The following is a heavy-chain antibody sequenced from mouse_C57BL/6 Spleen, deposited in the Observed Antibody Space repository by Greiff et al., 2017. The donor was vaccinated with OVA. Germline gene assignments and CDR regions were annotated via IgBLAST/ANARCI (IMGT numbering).Heavy chain of an antibody. CDR3: TRRQLRLPYFDY. CDR2: IRNKANNHAT. CDR1: GFTFSDAW. J-gene: IGHJ2*01. Sequence: EVKVVESGGGLVQPGGSMKLSCAASGFTFSDAWMDWVRQSPEKGLEWVAEIRNKANNHATYYAESVKGRFTISRDDSKSSVYLQMNSLRAEDTGIYYCTRRQLRLPYFDYWGQGTTLTVSS. V-gene: IGHV6-6*01. D-gene: IGHD3-2*02.